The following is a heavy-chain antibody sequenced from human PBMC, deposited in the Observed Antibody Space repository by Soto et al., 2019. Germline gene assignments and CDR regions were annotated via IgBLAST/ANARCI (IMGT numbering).Heavy chain of an antibody. CDR3: ATWAQLGFDY. Sequence: QVQLVQSGAEVKKPGAPVKVSCKTSGYTFTTYAIHWVRQAPGQRLEWMGWINTVNGDTKYSQKFQGRITITRDTSAATVYMELSSLTSEDTDVYYCATWAQLGFDYWGQGTLVTVSS. D-gene: IGHD1-1*01. J-gene: IGHJ4*02. CDR1: GYTFTTYA. V-gene: IGHV1-3*04. CDR2: INTVNGDT.